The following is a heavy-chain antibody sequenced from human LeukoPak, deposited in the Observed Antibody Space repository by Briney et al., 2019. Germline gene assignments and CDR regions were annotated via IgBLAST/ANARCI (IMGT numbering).Heavy chain of an antibody. V-gene: IGHV4-30-2*01. J-gene: IGHJ4*02. CDR3: ARQGYSYADDY. D-gene: IGHD5-18*01. CDR1: GGSISSGGYS. Sequence: PSETLSLTCAVSGGSISSGGYSWTWIRQPPGKGLEWIGYFYHSGSTYYNPSLRSRVTISVDRSKNQVSLKLSSVTAADTAVYHCARQGYSYADDYWGQGTLVTVSS. CDR2: FYHSGST.